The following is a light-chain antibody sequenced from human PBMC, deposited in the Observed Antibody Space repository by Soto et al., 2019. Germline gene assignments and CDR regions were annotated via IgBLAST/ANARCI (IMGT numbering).Light chain of an antibody. CDR3: QQYNSYSRT. CDR1: QSISTW. V-gene: IGKV1-5*03. J-gene: IGKJ1*01. Sequence: DIQMTXSPSTLSASVXXRVTITCRANQSISTWLAWYQQEPGKAPKLLIYKASHLDSGVPSRFSGSGSGTEFTLTISSLQPDDFATYYCQQYNSYSRTFGQGTKVKIK. CDR2: KAS.